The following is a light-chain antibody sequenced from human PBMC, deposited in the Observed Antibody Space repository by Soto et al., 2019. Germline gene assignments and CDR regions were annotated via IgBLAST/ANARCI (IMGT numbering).Light chain of an antibody. CDR3: QQTYSTWT. V-gene: IGKV1-39*01. CDR2: TTS. CDR1: QSISRY. J-gene: IGKJ1*01. Sequence: DIPMTQSPSSLSASVGDRVTITCRASQSISRYLNWYQQKPGKAPKLLIYTTSSLQSGVPSRFSGSGSGTDFTLTISSLHPEDFATYYCQQTYSTWTFGQGTKVEI.